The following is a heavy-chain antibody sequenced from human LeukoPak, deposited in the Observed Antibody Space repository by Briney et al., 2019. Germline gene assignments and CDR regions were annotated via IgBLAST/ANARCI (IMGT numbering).Heavy chain of an antibody. CDR2: MYYSGDT. J-gene: IGHJ4*02. D-gene: IGHD1-26*01. CDR3: ARSSIVRGFDN. CDR1: GGSISSSTDY. Sequence: SETLSLTCTASGGSISSSTDYWAWIRQPPGKGLEWIVTMYYSGDTYHNPSLKSRVTMSVDTSKNQVSLMLSSVTAADTAVYYCARSSIVRGFDNWGPGTLATVSS. V-gene: IGHV4-39*01.